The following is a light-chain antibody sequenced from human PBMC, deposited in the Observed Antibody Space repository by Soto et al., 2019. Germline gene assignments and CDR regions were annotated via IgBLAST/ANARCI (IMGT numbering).Light chain of an antibody. CDR3: QQYNSYSWT. V-gene: IGKV1-9*01. CDR1: QDISSY. CDR2: TAS. J-gene: IGKJ1*01. Sequence: DIQLTQSPSFLSASVGDRVTITCRASQDISSYLAWYQLKPGRAPKLLISTASSLQSGVPSRFSGSRSGTEFTLTISSLQPDDFATYYCQQYNSYSWTFGQGTKVDIK.